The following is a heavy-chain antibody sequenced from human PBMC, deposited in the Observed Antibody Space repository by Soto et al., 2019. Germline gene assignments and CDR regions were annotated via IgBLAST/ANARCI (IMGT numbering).Heavy chain of an antibody. CDR2: IYPGDSDT. V-gene: IGHV5-51*01. J-gene: IGHJ4*02. CDR1: GYRFSHYW. D-gene: IGHD3-3*01. CDR3: ARSEFWSGKFDY. Sequence: GESLKISCKASGYRFSHYWIAWVRHMPGKGLEWMGIIYPGDSDTRYSPSFQGQVTISADTSMYTAYLQWSSLKASDTAFYFCARSEFWSGKFDYWGRGTLVTVSS.